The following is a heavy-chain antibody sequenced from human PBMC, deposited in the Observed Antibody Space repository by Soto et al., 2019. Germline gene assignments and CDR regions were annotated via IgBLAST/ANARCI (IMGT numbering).Heavy chain of an antibody. D-gene: IGHD3-10*01. CDR3: ARGPRHYGSGRFPSWFDP. Sequence: QVQLQQWGAGLLKPSETLSLTCAVYGGSFSGYYWSWIRQPPGKGLEWIGEINHSGSTNYNPSLKSRVTISVDTSKNPFSLKLSSVTAADTAVYYGARGPRHYGSGRFPSWFDPWGQGTLVTVSS. J-gene: IGHJ5*02. CDR2: INHSGST. CDR1: GGSFSGYY. V-gene: IGHV4-34*01.